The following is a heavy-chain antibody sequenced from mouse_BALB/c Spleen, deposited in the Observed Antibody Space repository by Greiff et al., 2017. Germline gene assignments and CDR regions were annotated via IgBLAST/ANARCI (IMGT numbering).Heavy chain of an antibody. CDR2: IRNKANGYTT. CDR3: ARDFSHGSSWFAY. V-gene: IGHV7-3*02. CDR1: GFTFTDYY. J-gene: IGHJ3*01. Sequence: EVMLVESGGGLVQPGGSLRLSCATSGFTFTDYYMSWVRQPPGKALEWLGFIRNKANGYTTEYSASVKGRFTISRDNSQSILYLQMNTLRAEDSATYYCARDFSHGSSWFAYWGQGTLVTVSA. D-gene: IGHD1-1*01.